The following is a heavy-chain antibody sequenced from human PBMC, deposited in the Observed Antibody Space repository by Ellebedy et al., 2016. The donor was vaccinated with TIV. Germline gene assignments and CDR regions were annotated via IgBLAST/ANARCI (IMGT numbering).Heavy chain of an antibody. CDR1: GGSISSYY. CDR2: IYYSGST. J-gene: IGHJ2*01. Sequence: SETLSLTCTVSGGSISSYYWSWIRQPPGKGLEWIGYIYYSGSTKYNPSLKSRVSISVDTSKNHFSLSLNSVTAADTAVYFCASHGRDGYNYFPNWYFDLWGRGTLVAVSS. V-gene: IGHV4-59*08. D-gene: IGHD5-24*01. CDR3: ASHGRDGYNYFPNWYFDL.